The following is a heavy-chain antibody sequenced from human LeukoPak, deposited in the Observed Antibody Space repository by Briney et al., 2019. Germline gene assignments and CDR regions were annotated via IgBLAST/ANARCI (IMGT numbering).Heavy chain of an antibody. CDR1: GFTFSSYW. Sequence: GGSLRLSCAASGFTFSSYWMSWVRQAPGKGLEWVANIKQDGSEKYYVDSVKGRFTISRDNAKNSLYLRMNSLRAEDTAVYYCARDYLRTTVTAPWYFDLWGRGTLVTVSS. J-gene: IGHJ2*01. CDR3: ARDYLRTTVTAPWYFDL. CDR2: IKQDGSEK. V-gene: IGHV3-7*01. D-gene: IGHD4-17*01.